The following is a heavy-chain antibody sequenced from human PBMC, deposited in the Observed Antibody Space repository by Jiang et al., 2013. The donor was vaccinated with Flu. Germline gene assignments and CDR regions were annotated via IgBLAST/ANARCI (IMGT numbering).Heavy chain of an antibody. Sequence: TCAISGDSVSSNTAAWNWIRQSPSRGLEWLGRTYYRSKWYNDYAVSVKSRMIINPDTSKNQFSLQLNSVTPEDTAVYYCARDLIAVVDYDAFDIWGQGTMVTVSS. CDR1: GDSVSSNTAA. D-gene: IGHD6-19*01. CDR2: TYYRSKWYN. J-gene: IGHJ3*02. CDR3: ARDLIAVVDYDAFDI. V-gene: IGHV6-1*01.